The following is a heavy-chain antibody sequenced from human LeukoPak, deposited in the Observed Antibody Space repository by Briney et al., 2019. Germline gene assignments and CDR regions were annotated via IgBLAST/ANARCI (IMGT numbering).Heavy chain of an antibody. J-gene: IGHJ4*02. CDR2: INPNSGGT. Sequence: GASVKVSCKASGYTFTGYYMHWVRQAPGQGLEWMGWINPNSGGTNYAQKFQGRVTMTRDTSISTAYMELSRLRSDDTAVYYCARDLGRLGPTTGVIHYWGQGTLVTVSS. D-gene: IGHD1-1*01. CDR3: ARDLGRLGPTTGVIHY. CDR1: GYTFTGYY. V-gene: IGHV1-2*02.